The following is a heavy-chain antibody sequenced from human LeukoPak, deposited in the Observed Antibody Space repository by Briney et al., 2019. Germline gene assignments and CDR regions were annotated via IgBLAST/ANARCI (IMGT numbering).Heavy chain of an antibody. Sequence: ASVKVSCKASGYTFTSYGISWVRQAPGQGLEWMGWISGYNANTNYVQKLRGRVTMTTDTSTSTAYMELRSLRSDDTAMYYCARDQGYDILTGYNFDYWGQGTLVTVSS. D-gene: IGHD3-9*01. CDR3: ARDQGYDILTGYNFDY. CDR2: ISGYNANT. J-gene: IGHJ4*02. V-gene: IGHV1-18*01. CDR1: GYTFTSYG.